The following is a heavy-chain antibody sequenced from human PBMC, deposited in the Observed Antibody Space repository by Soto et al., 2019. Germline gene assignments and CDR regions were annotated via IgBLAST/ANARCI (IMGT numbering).Heavy chain of an antibody. V-gene: IGHV4-39*01. CDR3: ARSTARPHNWFDP. J-gene: IGHJ5*02. Sequence: SETLSLTCTVSGGSISSSSYYWGWIRQPPGKGLEWIGSIYYSGSTYYNPSLKSRVTISVDTSKNRFSLKLSSVTAADTAVYYCARSTARPHNWFDPWGQGTLVTVSS. CDR1: GGSISSSSYY. CDR2: IYYSGST.